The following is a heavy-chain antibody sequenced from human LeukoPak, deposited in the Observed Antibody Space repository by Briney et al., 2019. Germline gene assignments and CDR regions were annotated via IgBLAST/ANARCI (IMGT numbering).Heavy chain of an antibody. CDR3: ARVGARAFDI. V-gene: IGHV4-38-2*02. D-gene: IGHD3-16*01. CDR1: GYSISSGYY. J-gene: IGHJ3*02. CDR2: ISRSGRT. Sequence: SETLSLTCTISGYSISSGYYWGWILQPPGKGLEWIGSISRSGRTYYNPSLKTRISLSVDTSKSQFSLKLSSVTAADTALYYCARVGARAFDIWGQGTLVTVSS.